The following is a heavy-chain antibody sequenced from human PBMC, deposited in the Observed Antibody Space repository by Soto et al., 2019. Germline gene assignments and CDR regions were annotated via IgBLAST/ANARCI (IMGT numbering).Heavy chain of an antibody. J-gene: IGHJ4*02. CDR2: INPSDGNT. CDR3: ATNPASDY. V-gene: IGHV1-46*01. CDR1: GYTFTSYY. Sequence: ASVKVSCKASGYTFTSYYMHWVRQAPGQGLEWMGIINPSDGNTSYAQKFQGRVTMTRDTSTSTAYMELSSLRSDDTAVYYCATNPASDYWGQGTLVTVSS. D-gene: IGHD2-8*01.